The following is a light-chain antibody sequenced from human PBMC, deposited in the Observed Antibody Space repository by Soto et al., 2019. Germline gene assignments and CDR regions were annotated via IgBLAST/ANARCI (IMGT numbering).Light chain of an antibody. J-gene: IGLJ3*02. CDR1: SGSVSTSYY. CDR3: VLYMGRGTWV. CDR2: NTN. V-gene: IGLV8-61*01. Sequence: QTVVTQEPSFSVSPGRTVTLTCGLSSGSVSTSYYPSWYQQTPGQAPRTLIYNTNTRSSGVPDRFSGSILGNKAALTITGAQADDESDYYCVLYMGRGTWVFGGGTKVTV.